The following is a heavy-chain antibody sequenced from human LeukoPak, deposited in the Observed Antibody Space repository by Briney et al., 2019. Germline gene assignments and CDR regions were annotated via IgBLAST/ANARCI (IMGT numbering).Heavy chain of an antibody. CDR2: IKQNGAEE. V-gene: IGHV3-7*03. D-gene: IGHD5/OR15-5a*01. CDR3: ARYSAVSSPGPFDM. CDR1: GFIFRSFW. J-gene: IGHJ3*02. Sequence: PGGSLRLSRTASGFIFRSFWMSWVRQAPRKRLEWVVNIKQNGAEEYYLDSVKGRFTISRDNAKNSVYLQMSSLRVEDTAMYYCARYSAVSSPGPFDMWGQGTMVTVSS.